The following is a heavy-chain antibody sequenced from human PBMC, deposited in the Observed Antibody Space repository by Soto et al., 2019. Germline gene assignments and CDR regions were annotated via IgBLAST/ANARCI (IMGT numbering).Heavy chain of an antibody. J-gene: IGHJ5*02. Sequence: ASVKVSCKTSGYTFTSYDINWVRQATGQGLEWMGWMNPNTGNTGYAQQFQGRVTMTRNTSISTAYMELSSLRSEDTAVYYCARGLRDCSGASCYVWFDPWGQGTLVTVS. CDR1: GYTFTSYD. CDR3: ARGLRDCSGASCYVWFDP. CDR2: MNPNTGNT. D-gene: IGHD2-15*01. V-gene: IGHV1-8*01.